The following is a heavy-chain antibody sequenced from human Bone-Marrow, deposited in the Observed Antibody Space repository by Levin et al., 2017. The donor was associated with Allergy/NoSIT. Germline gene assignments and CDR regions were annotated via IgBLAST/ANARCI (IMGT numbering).Heavy chain of an antibody. CDR3: ARSNYDFWSGTSYYYYYMDV. J-gene: IGHJ6*03. V-gene: IGHV3-20*01. Sequence: GGSLRLSCAASGFTFDDYGMSWVRQAPGKGLEWVSGINWNGGSTGYADSVKGRFTISRDNAKNSLYLQMNSLRAEDTALYHCARSNYDFWSGTSYYYYYMDVWGKGTTVTVSS. CDR1: GFTFDDYG. CDR2: INWNGGST. D-gene: IGHD3-3*01.